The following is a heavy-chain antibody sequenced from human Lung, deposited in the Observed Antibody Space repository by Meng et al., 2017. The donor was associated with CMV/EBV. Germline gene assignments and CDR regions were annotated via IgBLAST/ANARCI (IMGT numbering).Heavy chain of an antibody. CDR2: ISSSSSYI. D-gene: IGHD6-13*01. V-gene: IGHV3-21*01. Sequence: EVQLVESGGGLVKPGGSLRLSCAASGFTFSSYSMNWVRQAPGKGLEWVSSISSSSSYIYYADSVKGRFTISRDNAKNSLYLQMNSLRAEDTAVYYCAREAAAALNWFDTWGQGALGTVGS. CDR3: AREAAAALNWFDT. CDR1: GFTFSSYS. J-gene: IGHJ5*02.